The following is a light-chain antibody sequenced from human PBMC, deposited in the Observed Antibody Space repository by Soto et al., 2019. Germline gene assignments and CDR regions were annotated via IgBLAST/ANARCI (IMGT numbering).Light chain of an antibody. CDR3: QQYDNSLT. Sequence: ILMTPSPATLSVSPGARATLSWRGGEGVSSYLAWYQQKPGQAPRLLIYGASTRATGVPARFTGSGSGTEFTLTISSLEFDDSAVYYCQQYDNSLTFGEGTKVDIK. V-gene: IGKV3D-15*01. CDR1: EGVSSY. J-gene: IGKJ4*01. CDR2: GAS.